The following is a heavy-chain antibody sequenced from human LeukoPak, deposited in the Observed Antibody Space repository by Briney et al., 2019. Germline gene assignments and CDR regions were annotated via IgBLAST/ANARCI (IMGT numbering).Heavy chain of an antibody. D-gene: IGHD3-22*01. CDR3: AKDYYDSSIFSAPHLFAC. J-gene: IGHJ4*02. V-gene: IGHV3-7*03. CDR2: IKQDGSEK. Sequence: GGSLRLSCAASGFTFSSYWMSWVRQAPGKGLEWVANIKQDGSEKYYVDSVKGRFTISRDNAKNSLYLQMNSLRAEDTAVYYCAKDYYDSSIFSAPHLFACWGQGTLVTVSS. CDR1: GFTFSSYW.